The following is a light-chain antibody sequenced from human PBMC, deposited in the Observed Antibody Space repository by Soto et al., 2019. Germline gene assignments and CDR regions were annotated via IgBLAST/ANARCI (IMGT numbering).Light chain of an antibody. CDR1: QSVRSN. J-gene: IGKJ1*01. Sequence: ETVLTQSPATLSLSPGERATLSCRASQSVRSNLAWYQHKPGQAPRLLIYDASNRATGIPGRFSGSGSGTDFTLTISNLTPEDFAVYYCQQRDNWPWTFGQGAKVEIK. CDR2: DAS. CDR3: QQRDNWPWT. V-gene: IGKV3-11*01.